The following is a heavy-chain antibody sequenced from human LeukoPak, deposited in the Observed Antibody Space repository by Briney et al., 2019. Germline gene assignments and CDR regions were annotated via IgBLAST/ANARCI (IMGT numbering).Heavy chain of an antibody. CDR3: ARLPAVAGWFDP. V-gene: IGHV5-51*01. CDR1: GYIFTSYW. J-gene: IGHJ5*02. Sequence: GESLKISCKGSGYIFTSYWIGCVRQMPGKGLEWMGIIYPGASDTRYSPSFQGQVTISADKSISTAYLQWSSLKASDPAMYYCARLPAVAGWFDPWGQGTLVTVSS. D-gene: IGHD6-19*01. CDR2: IYPGASDT.